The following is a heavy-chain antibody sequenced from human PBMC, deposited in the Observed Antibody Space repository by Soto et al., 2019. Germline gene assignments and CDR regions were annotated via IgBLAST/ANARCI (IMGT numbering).Heavy chain of an antibody. D-gene: IGHD5-12*01. CDR3: AGPVDTITRYYGMDV. CDR1: GVTFSSYA. V-gene: IGHV1-69*01. Sequence: QVQLVQSGAEVKKPGSSVKVSCKASGVTFSSYAISWVRQAPGQGLEWMGGIIPIFGTANYAQKFQGRVTITADESTSTAYMEVSSLRSEDTAVYSCAGPVDTITRYYGMDVWGKGTTVTVSS. J-gene: IGHJ6*04. CDR2: IIPIFGTA.